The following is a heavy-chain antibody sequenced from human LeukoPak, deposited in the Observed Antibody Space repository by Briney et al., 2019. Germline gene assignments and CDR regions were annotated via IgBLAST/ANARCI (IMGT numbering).Heavy chain of an antibody. D-gene: IGHD6-19*01. J-gene: IGHJ3*02. V-gene: IGHV1-8*03. Sequence: ASVKVSCKASGYTFTSYDINWVRQATGQGLEWMGWMNPNSGNTGYAQKFQGRVTITRNTSISTAYMELSSLRSEDTAVYYCARGYSSGWYELGDAFDIWGQGTMVTVSS. CDR2: MNPNSGNT. CDR3: ARGYSSGWYELGDAFDI. CDR1: GYTFTSYD.